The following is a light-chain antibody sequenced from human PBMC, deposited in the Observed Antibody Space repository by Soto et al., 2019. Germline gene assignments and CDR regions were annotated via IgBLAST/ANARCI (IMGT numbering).Light chain of an antibody. CDR3: AAWDDSLNGTV. Sequence: QSVLTQPPSVSEAPRQRVTISCSGSSSNIGNNAVNWYQQLPGKAPKLLIYYDDLLPSGVSDRFSGSKSATSASLAISGLQSDDEADYDCAAWDDSLNGTVFGGGTKLTVL. V-gene: IGLV1-36*01. J-gene: IGLJ2*01. CDR1: SSNIGNNA. CDR2: YDD.